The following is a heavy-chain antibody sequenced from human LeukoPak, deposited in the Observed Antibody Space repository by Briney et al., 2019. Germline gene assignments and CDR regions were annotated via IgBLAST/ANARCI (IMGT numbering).Heavy chain of an antibody. J-gene: IGHJ3*02. CDR1: GYTFTSYY. D-gene: IGHD3-3*02. Sequence: ASVKVSCKASGYTFTSYYMHWVRQAPGQGLEWMGIINPSGGSTGYAQKFQGRVTMTRDTSTSTVYMELSSLRSEDTAVYYCARPSIPDDAFDIWGQGTMVTVSS. V-gene: IGHV1-46*01. CDR3: ARPSIPDDAFDI. CDR2: INPSGGST.